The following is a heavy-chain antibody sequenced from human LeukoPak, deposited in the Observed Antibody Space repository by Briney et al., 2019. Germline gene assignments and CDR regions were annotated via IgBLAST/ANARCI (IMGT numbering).Heavy chain of an antibody. V-gene: IGHV3-53*01. D-gene: IGHD3-22*01. CDR2: IYSGGST. Sequence: GGSLRLSCAASGFTFSSYSMNWVRQAPGKGLEWVSVIYSGGSTYYADSVKGRFTISRDNSKNTLYLQMNSLRAEDTAVYYCTTGGDSSGYYYEDDCWGQGTLVTVSS. CDR1: GFTFSSYS. J-gene: IGHJ4*02. CDR3: TTGGDSSGYYYEDDC.